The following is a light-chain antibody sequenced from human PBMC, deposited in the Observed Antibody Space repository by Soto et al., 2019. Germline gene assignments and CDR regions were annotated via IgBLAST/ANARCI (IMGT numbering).Light chain of an antibody. Sequence: QLTQSPSSLSASVGDRVTISCRASQGISSFLAWYQQKRGRAPNLLIYSASTLQSGVPSRFSGSGSGTDFTLTISSLQPEDFATYYCQQLNSFPLTFGGGTKVDIK. J-gene: IGKJ4*01. CDR3: QQLNSFPLT. CDR1: QGISSF. CDR2: SAS. V-gene: IGKV1-9*01.